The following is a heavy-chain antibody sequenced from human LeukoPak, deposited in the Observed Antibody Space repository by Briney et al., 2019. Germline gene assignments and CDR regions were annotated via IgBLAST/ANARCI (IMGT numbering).Heavy chain of an antibody. V-gene: IGHV1-18*01. J-gene: IGHJ6*02. CDR3: ARMVVVVAQDYYYGMDV. CDR1: GYTFTSYG. CDR2: ISAYNGNT. Sequence: ASVKVSCKASGYTFTSYGISWVRQAPGQGLEWMGWISAYNGNTNYAQKLQGRVTMTTDTSTSTAYMELRSLRSDDTAVYYCARMVVVVAQDYYYGMDVWGQGTTVTVSS. D-gene: IGHD2-15*01.